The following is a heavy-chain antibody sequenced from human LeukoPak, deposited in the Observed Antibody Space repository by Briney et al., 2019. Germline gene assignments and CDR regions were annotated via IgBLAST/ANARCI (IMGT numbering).Heavy chain of an antibody. Sequence: SEKVSCKASGGTFSSYAISWVRQAPGQGLEWMGGIIPIFGTANYAQKFQGRVTITADKSTSTAYMELSSLRSEDTAVYYCARDSGEGKEQQLVLKHWGQGTLVTVSS. CDR1: GGTFSSYA. J-gene: IGHJ1*01. CDR2: IIPIFGTA. V-gene: IGHV1-69*06. D-gene: IGHD6-13*01. CDR3: ARDSGEGKEQQLVLKH.